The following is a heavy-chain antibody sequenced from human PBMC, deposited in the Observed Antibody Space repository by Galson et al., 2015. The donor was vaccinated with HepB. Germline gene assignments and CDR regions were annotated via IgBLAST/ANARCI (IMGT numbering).Heavy chain of an antibody. D-gene: IGHD6-25*01. CDR3: ASQAAVRRYYYGMDV. CDR2: INAGNGNT. CDR1: GYTFTSYA. J-gene: IGHJ6*02. Sequence: SVKVSCKASGYTFTSYAMHWVRQAPGQRLEWMGWINAGNGNTKYSQKFQGRVAITRDTSASTAYMELSSLRSEDTAVYYCASQAAVRRYYYGMDVWGQGTTVTVSS. V-gene: IGHV1-3*01.